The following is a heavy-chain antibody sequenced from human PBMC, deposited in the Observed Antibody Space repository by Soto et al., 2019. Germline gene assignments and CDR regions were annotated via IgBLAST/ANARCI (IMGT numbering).Heavy chain of an antibody. CDR2: INPSGGST. J-gene: IGHJ6*02. Sequence: ASVKVSCKASGYTFTSYYMHWVRQAPGQGLEWMGIINPSGGSTSYAQKFQGRVTMTRDTSTSTVYMELSSLRSEDTAVYYCARESNGYCSGGSCYDYYYGMDVWGQGTTVTVSS. CDR1: GYTFTSYY. V-gene: IGHV1-46*01. D-gene: IGHD2-15*01. CDR3: ARESNGYCSGGSCYDYYYGMDV.